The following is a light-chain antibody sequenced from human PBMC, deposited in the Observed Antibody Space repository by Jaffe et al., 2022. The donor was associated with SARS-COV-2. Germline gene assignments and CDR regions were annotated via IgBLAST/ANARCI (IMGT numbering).Light chain of an antibody. J-gene: IGKJ2*01. Sequence: DIQMTQSPSTLSASVGDRVTITCRASQSISSWLAWYQQKPGKAPKLLIYKASSLESGVPSRFSGSGSGTEFTLTISSLQPDDFATFYCQQYNSFPYTFGQGTKLEIK. CDR3: QQYNSFPYT. CDR2: KAS. CDR1: QSISSW. V-gene: IGKV1-5*03.